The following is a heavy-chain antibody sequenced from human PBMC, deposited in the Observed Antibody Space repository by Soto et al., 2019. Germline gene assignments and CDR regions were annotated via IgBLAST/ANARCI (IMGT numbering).Heavy chain of an antibody. CDR3: AKQPQAPIEAAGIDS. D-gene: IGHD6-13*01. CDR1: GFTFSSYA. J-gene: IGHJ4*02. Sequence: GGSLRLSCAASGFTFSSYAMTWVRQAPGKGLEWVSTFSGSGGSTYYTDSVKGRFTISRDNYKNTLYLQMNSLRAEDTAVYSWAKQPQAPIEAAGIDSWGQGTLVTVSS. CDR2: FSGSGGST. V-gene: IGHV3-23*01.